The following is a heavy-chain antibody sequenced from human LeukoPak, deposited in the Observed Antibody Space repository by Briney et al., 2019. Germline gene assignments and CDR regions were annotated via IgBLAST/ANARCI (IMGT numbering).Heavy chain of an antibody. V-gene: IGHV3-48*04. J-gene: IGHJ6*02. CDR2: ISSSSSTI. CDR3: ARDLLRYFDWEDYYGMDV. CDR1: GFTFSSYS. D-gene: IGHD3-9*01. Sequence: GGSLRLSCAASGFTFSSYSMNWVRQAPGKGLEWVSYISSSSSTIYYADSVKGRFTISRDNAKNSLYLQMNSLRAEDTAVYYCARDLLRYFDWEDYYGMDVWGQGTTVTVSS.